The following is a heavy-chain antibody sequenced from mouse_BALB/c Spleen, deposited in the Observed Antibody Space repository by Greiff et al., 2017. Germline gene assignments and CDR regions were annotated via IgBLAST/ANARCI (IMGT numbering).Heavy chain of an antibody. CDR2: ISTYYGNT. Sequence: QVQLQQSGPELVRPGVSVKISCKGSSYTFTDYAMHWVKQSHAKSLEWIGVISTYYGNTNYNQKFKGKATMTVDKSSSTAYMELARLTSEDSAVYYCARGATTVVATDYYAMDYWGQGTSVTVSS. D-gene: IGHD1-1*01. CDR1: SYTFTDYA. V-gene: IGHV1-67*01. CDR3: ARGATTVVATDYYAMDY. J-gene: IGHJ4*01.